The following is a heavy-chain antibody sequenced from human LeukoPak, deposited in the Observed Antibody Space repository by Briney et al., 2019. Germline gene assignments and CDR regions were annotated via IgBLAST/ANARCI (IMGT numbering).Heavy chain of an antibody. V-gene: IGHV5-51*01. D-gene: IGHD2-15*01. CDR1: GYSFTTYW. J-gene: IGHJ3*02. CDR2: IYPSDSDT. Sequence: HGESLKISCKGSGYSFTTYWIAWVRQMPGKGLEWMGIIYPSDSDTRYSPSFQGQVTMSADKSISTAYLQWSSLRASDSAMYYCARQYCSGGSCYGAFDIWGQETMVTVSS. CDR3: ARQYCSGGSCYGAFDI.